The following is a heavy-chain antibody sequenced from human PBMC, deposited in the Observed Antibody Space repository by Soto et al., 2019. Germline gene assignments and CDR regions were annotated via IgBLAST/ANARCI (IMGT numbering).Heavy chain of an antibody. CDR1: GFTFPSYA. V-gene: IGHV3-23*01. J-gene: IGHJ4*02. Sequence: GRGLGRSWAADGFTFPSYAMNWVRQAPGQGLEWVSTISGGGGGTDYADPAKGRFIISRDNSKNTLYLQMNSLRAEDTAVYYCAKTGGPVIYYWFDYRGQ. D-gene: IGHD3-10*01. CDR3: AKTGGPVIYYWFDY. CDR2: ISGGGGGT.